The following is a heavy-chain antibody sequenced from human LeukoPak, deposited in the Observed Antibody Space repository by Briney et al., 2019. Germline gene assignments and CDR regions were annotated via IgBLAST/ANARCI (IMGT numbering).Heavy chain of an antibody. Sequence: GGSLRLSCAASGLTFSSFPMVWIRQAPGEGLEGVSSISGSGGDTYYQDSVKGRFTISRDNSKNTVYLQMNSLRAEDTAVYYCAKILGHDSSGYYYYGMDVWGQGTTVIVSS. J-gene: IGHJ6*02. D-gene: IGHD3-22*01. CDR1: GLTFSSFP. CDR2: ISGSGGDT. CDR3: AKILGHDSSGYYYYGMDV. V-gene: IGHV3-23*01.